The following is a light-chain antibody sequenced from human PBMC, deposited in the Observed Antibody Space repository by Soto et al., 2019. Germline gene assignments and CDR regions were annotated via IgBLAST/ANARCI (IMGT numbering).Light chain of an antibody. J-gene: IGKJ1*01. CDR3: EQTYSTPWT. CDR2: AAS. V-gene: IGKV1-39*01. Sequence: DIHMTQSPSSLSASVGDRVTITCRASQSISSYLNWYQQEPGEAPKFLIYAASSLQSGVPSRFSGTGSGTDFTLTISSLQPEDFATYYCEQTYSTPWTFGQGTKVDIK. CDR1: QSISSY.